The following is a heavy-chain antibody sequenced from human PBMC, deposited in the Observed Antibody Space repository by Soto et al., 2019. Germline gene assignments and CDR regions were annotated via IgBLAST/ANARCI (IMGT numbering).Heavy chain of an antibody. Sequence: HEQLVESGGGVVQPGRSLRLSCAASAFTFSTYAMHWVRQAPGKGLEWVAVISYDGSNKYFADSVKGRVTISRDNSKNALYLQMSSLRAEDTAVYYCASSSHQLRYGMDVWGPGTTVTVSS. V-gene: IGHV3-30-3*01. CDR2: ISYDGSNK. CDR1: AFTFSTYA. J-gene: IGHJ6*02. D-gene: IGHD2-2*01. CDR3: ASSSHQLRYGMDV.